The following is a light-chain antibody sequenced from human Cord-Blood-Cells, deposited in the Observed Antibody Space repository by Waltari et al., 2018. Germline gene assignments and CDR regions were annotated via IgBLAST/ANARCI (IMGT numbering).Light chain of an antibody. V-gene: IGKV1-5*03. CDR2: KAS. Sequence: DIPTTQFPSTLSPSVGDRVTITCRASQSISSWLAWYQQKPGKAPKLMIYKASSLASGVPSRFSGSGSGTEFTLTISSLQPDDFATYYCQQYNSYSWTFGQGTKVEIK. CDR3: QQYNSYSWT. J-gene: IGKJ1*01. CDR1: QSISSW.